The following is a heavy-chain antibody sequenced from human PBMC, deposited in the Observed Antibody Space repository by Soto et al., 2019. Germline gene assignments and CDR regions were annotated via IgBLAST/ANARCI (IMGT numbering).Heavy chain of an antibody. CDR2: ITFDGRNT. D-gene: IGHD2-21*02. Sequence: PGGTLSLSCAASGFTFSSYDMKSVRQAPGRGLERGAAITFDGRNTYYAASLKRRFTISRDTSKNTFYLQMNSLRAEDTAVYFFGRGPSNVTRFDYWGQGTLVTVSS. J-gene: IGHJ4*02. V-gene: IGHV3-30*04. CDR1: GFTFSSYD. CDR3: GRGPSNVTRFDY.